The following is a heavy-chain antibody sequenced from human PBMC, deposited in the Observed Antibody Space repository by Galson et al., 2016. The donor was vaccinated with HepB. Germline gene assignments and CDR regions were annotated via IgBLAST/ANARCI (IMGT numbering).Heavy chain of an antibody. Sequence: SLRLSRAASGFTVRNYARSWVRQAPGKGLESVSAISGSGLITYYANSVKGRFTIPTTSSKNTLYLQLNSLRGEDTAGYYCARDPGFSNGMDVWGQGTTVTVS. J-gene: IGHJ6*02. D-gene: IGHD4-11*01. V-gene: IGHV3-23*01. CDR3: ARDPGFSNGMDV. CDR1: GFTVRNYA. CDR2: ISGSGLIT.